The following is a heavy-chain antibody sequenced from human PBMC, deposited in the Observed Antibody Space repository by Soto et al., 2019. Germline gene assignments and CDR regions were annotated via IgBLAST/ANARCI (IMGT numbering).Heavy chain of an antibody. V-gene: IGHV4-34*01. CDR2: INHSGST. J-gene: IGHJ4*02. Sequence: SETLSLTCAVYGGSFSCYYWSWIRQPPGEGLEWIGEINHSGSTKYNPSLKSRVTISVDTSKNQFSLKLSSVTAADTAVYYCARGRIQLWLGVFDYWGQGTLVTVSS. CDR3: ARGRIQLWLGVFDY. CDR1: GGSFSCYY. D-gene: IGHD5-18*01.